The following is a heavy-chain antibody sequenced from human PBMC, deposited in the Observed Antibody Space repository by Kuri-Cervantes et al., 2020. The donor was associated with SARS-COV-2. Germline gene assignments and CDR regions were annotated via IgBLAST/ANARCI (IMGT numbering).Heavy chain of an antibody. CDR3: AREEGLHIHDAFDI. D-gene: IGHD5-24*01. Sequence: GESLKISCAASGFTVSSYWMSWVRQAPGKGLEWVANIKQDGSEKYYVDSVKGRFTISRDNAKNSLYLQMNSLRAEDTAVYYCAREEGLHIHDAFDIWGQGTMVTVSS. J-gene: IGHJ3*02. CDR1: GFTVSSYW. CDR2: IKQDGSEK. V-gene: IGHV3-7*04.